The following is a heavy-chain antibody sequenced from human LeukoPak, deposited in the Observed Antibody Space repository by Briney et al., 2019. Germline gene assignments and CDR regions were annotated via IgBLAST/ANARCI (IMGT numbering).Heavy chain of an antibody. J-gene: IGHJ6*03. CDR3: ARDQLWLYGRTSYYYYFYMDV. Sequence: SGGSLRLSCAASGFIFSSYAMSWVRQAPGKGLEWVSAISGSGGTIYYADSVKGRFTISRDNAKNLLYLQVNSLRAEDTAVYYCARDQLWLYGRTSYYYYFYMDVWGTGTTVAVSS. CDR1: GFIFSSYA. CDR2: ISGSGGTI. D-gene: IGHD3-10*01. V-gene: IGHV3-23*01.